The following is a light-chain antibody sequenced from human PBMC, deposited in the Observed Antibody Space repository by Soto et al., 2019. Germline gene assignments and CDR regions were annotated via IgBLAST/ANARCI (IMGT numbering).Light chain of an antibody. V-gene: IGKV3-20*01. J-gene: IGKJ1*01. CDR2: DAS. Sequence: EIVLTQSPGTLSLSPGERATLSCRASQSVGSSYLAWYQHKPGQAPRLLIYDASSRATGIPDRISGSGSGTDFTLTISRLEAEDSAVYYCQQYGSSPRTFGQGTKVEIK. CDR1: QSVGSSY. CDR3: QQYGSSPRT.